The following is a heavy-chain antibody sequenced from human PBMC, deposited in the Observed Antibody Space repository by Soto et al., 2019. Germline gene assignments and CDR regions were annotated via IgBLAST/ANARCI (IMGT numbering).Heavy chain of an antibody. CDR2: IKTDASEK. CDR3: ASFGRPLN. CDR1: GFTLRSYW. Sequence: GGSLRLSCAASGFTLRSYWMSWVRQAPGKGLEWLATIKTDASEKKYVDSVKGRFTISRDNAKNSLYLQMNSLRAEDTAVYYCASFGRPLNWGQGTLVTVSS. J-gene: IGHJ4*02. D-gene: IGHD3-16*01. V-gene: IGHV3-7*01.